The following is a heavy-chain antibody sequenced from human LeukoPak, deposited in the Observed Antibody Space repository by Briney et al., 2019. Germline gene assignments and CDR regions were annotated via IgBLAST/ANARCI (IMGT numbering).Heavy chain of an antibody. Sequence: SETLSLTCTVSGGSIRSSYYYWGWIRQPPGKGLEWIGSIYHSGITYYNPSLKSRVTISVDRSKNQFSLKLRSVTAADTAVYYCARGLAGGDPFDYWGQGTLVTVSS. CDR2: IYHSGIT. CDR3: ARGLAGGDPFDY. D-gene: IGHD2-21*02. V-gene: IGHV4-39*07. CDR1: GGSIRSSYYY. J-gene: IGHJ4*02.